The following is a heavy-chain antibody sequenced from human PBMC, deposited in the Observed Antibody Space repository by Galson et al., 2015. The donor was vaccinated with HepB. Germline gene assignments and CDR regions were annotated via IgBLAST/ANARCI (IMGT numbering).Heavy chain of an antibody. CDR2: ISSSSSYT. V-gene: IGHV3-11*06. CDR1: GFTFSDYY. J-gene: IGHJ4*02. CDR3: ARSLYYYGIPYDY. D-gene: IGHD3-10*01. Sequence: SLRLSCAASGFTFSDYYMSWIRQAPGKGLEWVSYISSSSSYTNYADSVKGRFTISRDNAKNSLYLQMNSLRAEDTAVYYCARSLYYYGIPYDYWGQGTLVTVSS.